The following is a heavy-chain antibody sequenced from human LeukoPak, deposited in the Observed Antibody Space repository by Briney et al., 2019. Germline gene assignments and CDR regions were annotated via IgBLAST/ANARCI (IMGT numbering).Heavy chain of an antibody. V-gene: IGHV4-34*01. J-gene: IGHJ4*02. D-gene: IGHD1-14*01. CDR1: GGSFSGYY. CDR2: INHSGST. Sequence: SETLSLTCAVYGGSFSGYYWSWIRQPPGKGLEWIGEINHSGSTNYNPSLKSRVTISVDTSKNQFSLKLSSVTAADTAVYYCAKANPFTIGCFDYWGQGTLVTVSS. CDR3: AKANPFTIGCFDY.